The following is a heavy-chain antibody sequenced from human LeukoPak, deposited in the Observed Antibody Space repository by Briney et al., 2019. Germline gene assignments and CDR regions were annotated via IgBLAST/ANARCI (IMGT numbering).Heavy chain of an antibody. V-gene: IGHV1-2*02. CDR2: INPNSGGT. J-gene: IGHJ4*02. Sequence: ASVKVSCKASGYTFTGYYMHWVRQAPGQGLEWMGWINPNSGGTNYAQKFQGRVTMTRDTSISTAYMELSRLRSDDTAVYYCAREGSYCSGGSCYRILDYWGQGTLVTVSS. D-gene: IGHD2-15*01. CDR3: AREGSYCSGGSCYRILDY. CDR1: GYTFTGYY.